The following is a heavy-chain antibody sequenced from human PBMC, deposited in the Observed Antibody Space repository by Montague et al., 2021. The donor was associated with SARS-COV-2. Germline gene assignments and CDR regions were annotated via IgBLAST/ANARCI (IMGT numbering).Heavy chain of an antibody. J-gene: IGHJ5*02. Sequence: SETLSLTCTVSFGSISTYYWSWIRQPPGKGLEWIGYIYHSGSTNYNPSLKSRVSISLDTSKNQFSLKLSSVTAADTAVYYCAREDAWANRGDECYWDWFDAWGQGTLVTVSS. CDR1: FGSISTYY. V-gene: IGHV4-59*01. CDR3: AREDAWANRGDECYWDWFDA. CDR2: IYHSGST. D-gene: IGHD2-21*01.